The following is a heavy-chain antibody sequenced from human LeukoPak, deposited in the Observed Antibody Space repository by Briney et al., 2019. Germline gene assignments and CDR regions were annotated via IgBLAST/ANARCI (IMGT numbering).Heavy chain of an antibody. V-gene: IGHV4-31*03. CDR3: ARGLPRRRQGNWFDP. J-gene: IGHJ5*02. CDR2: IYYSGST. Sequence: SETLSLTCTVSGGSISSGGYYWSWIRQHPGKGLEWIGYIYYSGSTYYNPSLKSRVTISVDTSKNQFSLKLSSVTAADTAVYYCARGLPRRRQGNWFDPWGQGTLVTVSS. CDR1: GGSISSGGYY.